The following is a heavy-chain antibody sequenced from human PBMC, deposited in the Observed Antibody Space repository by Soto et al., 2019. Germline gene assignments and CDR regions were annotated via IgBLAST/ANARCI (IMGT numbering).Heavy chain of an antibody. D-gene: IGHD2-15*01. CDR2: IIPIFGTA. V-gene: IGHV1-69*01. CDR1: GGTFSSYA. Sequence: QVQLVQSGAEVKKPGSSVKVSCKASGGTFSSYAISWVRQAPGQGLEWMGGIIPIFGTANYAQKFQGRVTITADESTSTAYMEVSSLRSEDTAVYYCAREGGNCSGGSCYGSSYNWFDPWGQGTLVTVSS. J-gene: IGHJ5*02. CDR3: AREGGNCSGGSCYGSSYNWFDP.